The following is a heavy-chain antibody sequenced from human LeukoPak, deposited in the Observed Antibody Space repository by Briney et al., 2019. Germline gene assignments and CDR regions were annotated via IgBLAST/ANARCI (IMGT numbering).Heavy chain of an antibody. J-gene: IGHJ4*02. D-gene: IGHD2/OR15-2a*01. Sequence: GGSLRLSCAASGFTFSSYAMSWVRQAPGKGLECVSVISASGGSTHYADSVKGRFTISRDKSNNTLYLRMNSLRVEDTAVYYCAGGNPHWGRGTLVTVSS. V-gene: IGHV3-23*01. CDR3: AGGNPH. CDR1: GFTFSSYA. CDR2: ISASGGST.